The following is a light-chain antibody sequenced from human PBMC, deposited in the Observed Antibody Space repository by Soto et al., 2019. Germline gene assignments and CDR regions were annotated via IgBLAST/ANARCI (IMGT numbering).Light chain of an antibody. CDR1: SGHSSYA. CDR2: LDYDGSH. V-gene: IGLV4-69*01. J-gene: IGLJ2*01. CDR3: QTWGTGIHVV. Sequence: QPVLTQSPSASASLGASVKLTCTLSSGHSSYAIAWHQQQPEKGPRYLMKLDYDGSHTKGDAIPDRFSGSSSGAERYLTISSLQSEDEADYYCQTWGTGIHVVFCGGTTLTVL.